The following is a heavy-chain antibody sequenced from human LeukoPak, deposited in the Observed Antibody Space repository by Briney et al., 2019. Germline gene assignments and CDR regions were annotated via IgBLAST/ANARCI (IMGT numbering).Heavy chain of an antibody. CDR2: IYYSGST. V-gene: IGHV4-59*01. D-gene: IGHD3-3*01. J-gene: IGHJ4*02. Sequence: SETLSLTCTVSGGSISSYYWSWIRQPPGKGLEWIGYIYYSGSTNYNPSLKSRVTISVDTSKNQFSLKLSSVTAADTAVYYCARYDFWSGFDYWGQGTLVTVSS. CDR3: ARYDFWSGFDY. CDR1: GGSISSYY.